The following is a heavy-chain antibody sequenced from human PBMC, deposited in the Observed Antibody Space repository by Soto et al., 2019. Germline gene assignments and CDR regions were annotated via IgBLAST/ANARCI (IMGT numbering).Heavy chain of an antibody. Sequence: QVQLVQSGAEVKKPGASVKVSCKASGYTFTSYYMHWVRLAPGQGLEWMGIINPDGDGTSYAQQFLGRVIMTRDTSTSTVYMEMSSLRSEDTAVYYCAVGGNYFSMDVGGQGTTVTVSS. CDR2: INPDGDGT. J-gene: IGHJ6*02. V-gene: IGHV1-46*01. CDR1: GYTFTSYY. CDR3: AVGGNYFSMDV.